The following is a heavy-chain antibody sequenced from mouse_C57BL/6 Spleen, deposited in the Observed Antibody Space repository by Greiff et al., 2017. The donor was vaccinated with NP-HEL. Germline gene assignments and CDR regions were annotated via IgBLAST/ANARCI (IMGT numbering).Heavy chain of an antibody. D-gene: IGHD4-1*01. V-gene: IGHV7-1*01. Sequence: EVKLMESGGGLVQSGRSLRLSCATSGFTFSDFYMEWVRQAPGKGLEWIAASRNKANDYTTEYSASVKGRFIVSRDTSQSILYLQMHALRAEDTAIYYCARDEANSLYYAMDYWGQGTSVTVSS. J-gene: IGHJ4*01. CDR1: GFTFSDFY. CDR2: SRNKANDYTT. CDR3: ARDEANSLYYAMDY.